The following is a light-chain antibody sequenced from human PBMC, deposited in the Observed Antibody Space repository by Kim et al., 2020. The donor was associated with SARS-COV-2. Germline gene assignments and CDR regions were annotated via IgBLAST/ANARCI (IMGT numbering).Light chain of an antibody. J-gene: IGKJ4*01. CDR3: QQSNSYPLT. CDR1: QTIGTW. V-gene: IGKV1-5*03. CDR2: KAS. Sequence: DIQMSQSPSTLSVSVGDRVTISCRASQTIGTWLAWYQQKPGKVPKLLIFKASSLQTGVPSRFSGTGFGTEFTLTISSLQPDDFATYYCQQSNSYPLTFGGGTKLEI.